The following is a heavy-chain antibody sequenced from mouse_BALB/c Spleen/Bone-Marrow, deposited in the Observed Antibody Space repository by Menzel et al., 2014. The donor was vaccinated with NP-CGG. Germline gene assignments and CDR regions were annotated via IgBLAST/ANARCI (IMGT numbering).Heavy chain of an antibody. Sequence: VHLQQSGADLVKPGASVNLSCTASGFKIKDTYMHWVKQRPEQGLEWIGWIDPANGNAKYDPNFQDKATITADTSSNTSYLHLSSLTSEDTAVYHCTSGLSLYAMDYWGQGTSVTVSS. CDR2: IDPANGNA. J-gene: IGHJ4*01. V-gene: IGHV14-3*02. CDR1: GFKIKDTY. CDR3: TSGLSLYAMDY. D-gene: IGHD6-1*01.